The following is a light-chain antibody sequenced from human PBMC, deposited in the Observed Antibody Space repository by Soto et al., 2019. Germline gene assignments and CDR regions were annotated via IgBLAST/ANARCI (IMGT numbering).Light chain of an antibody. CDR3: SSYTTSSTWV. CDR2: EVT. CDR1: SNDVGIYNY. Sequence: QSALTQPASVSGSPGQSITISCTGTSNDVGIYNYVSWYQQHPGKAPKLMISEVTNRPSGVSDRFSGSKSDNTASLTISGLQAEDEADYFCSSYTTSSTWVFGGGTKVTVL. J-gene: IGLJ3*02. V-gene: IGLV2-14*01.